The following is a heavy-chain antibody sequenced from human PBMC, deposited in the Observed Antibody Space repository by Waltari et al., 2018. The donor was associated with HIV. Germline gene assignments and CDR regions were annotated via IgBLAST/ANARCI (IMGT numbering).Heavy chain of an antibody. CDR1: GFTFHQYS. CDR3: VRDDPGYLPIDY. J-gene: IGHJ4*02. V-gene: IGHV3-7*03. CDR2: LKRDGTEP. Sequence: VESGGGLVEPGGSLTLSCRTSGFTFHQYSMNWVRRRPGTGLEWGASLKRDGTEPSYGDATEGRFTISRDNSANSVCLHIDRLKVEDTARYFCVRDDPGYLPIDYWGQGTVVTV. D-gene: IGHD6-25*01.